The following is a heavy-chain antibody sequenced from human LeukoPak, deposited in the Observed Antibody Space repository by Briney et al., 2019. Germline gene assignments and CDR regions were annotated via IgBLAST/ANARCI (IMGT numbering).Heavy chain of an antibody. Sequence: GGSLRLSCAASGFTFSSYAMHWVRQAPGKGLGWVAVISYDGSNKYYADSVKGRFTISRDNSKNTLYLQMNSLRAEDTAVYYCARGANQALDYWGQGTLVTVSS. D-gene: IGHD1-14*01. V-gene: IGHV3-30-3*01. CDR1: GFTFSSYA. J-gene: IGHJ4*02. CDR3: ARGANQALDY. CDR2: ISYDGSNK.